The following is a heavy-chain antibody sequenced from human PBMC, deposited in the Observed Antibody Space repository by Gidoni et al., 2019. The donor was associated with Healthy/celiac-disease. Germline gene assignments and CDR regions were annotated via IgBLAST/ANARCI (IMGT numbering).Heavy chain of an antibody. J-gene: IGHJ6*02. Sequence: EVQLVESGGGLVKPGRSLRLSCTASGFTFGDYAMSWFRQAPGKGLEWVGFIRSKAYGGTTEYAASVKGRFTISRDDSKSIAYLQMNSLKTEDTAVYYCTYTEELLWFGELLSGGMDVWGQGTTVTVSS. D-gene: IGHD3-10*01. CDR1: GFTFGDYA. CDR2: IRSKAYGGTT. V-gene: IGHV3-49*05. CDR3: TYTEELLWFGELLSGGMDV.